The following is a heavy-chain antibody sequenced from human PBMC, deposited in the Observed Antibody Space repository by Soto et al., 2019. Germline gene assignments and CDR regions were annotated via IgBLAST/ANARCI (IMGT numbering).Heavy chain of an antibody. V-gene: IGHV1-18*01. CDR1: GYTFTNYG. D-gene: IGHD3-22*01. CDR2: ISAYNGYA. CDR3: ARVEEDDRSGYGDGLDI. Sequence: QVQLVQSGAEVKKPGASVKVSCKASGYTFTNYGISWVRQAPGQGLEWMGWISAYNGYANYAQKLQGRVTMTTDTATSTAYMELRSLRSDDTAIYYCARVEEDDRSGYGDGLDIWGQGTMVTVSS. J-gene: IGHJ3*02.